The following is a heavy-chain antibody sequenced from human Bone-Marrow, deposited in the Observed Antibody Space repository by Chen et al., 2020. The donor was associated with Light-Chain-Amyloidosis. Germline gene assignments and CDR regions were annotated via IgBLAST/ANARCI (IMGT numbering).Heavy chain of an antibody. Sequence: EVQLVESGGGVVQPGGSLRPSWAASGLPFDDYAMHWVRQAPGKGLEWVSLISGDGGNTYYADSVKGRFTISRDNSKNSLYLQMNSLRTEDTALYYCAKDGNWNYHWFDPWGQGTLVTVSS. V-gene: IGHV3-43*02. D-gene: IGHD1-7*01. CDR1: GLPFDDYA. J-gene: IGHJ5*02. CDR2: ISGDGGNT. CDR3: AKDGNWNYHWFDP.